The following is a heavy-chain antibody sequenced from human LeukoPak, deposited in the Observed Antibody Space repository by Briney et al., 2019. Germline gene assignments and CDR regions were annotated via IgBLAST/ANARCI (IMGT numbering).Heavy chain of an antibody. CDR3: ARHSNNYILRPFGD. CDR1: AYSISDGYY. Sequence: SETLSLACAVSAYSISDGYYWAWIRQPPGKGLEGIGTTHHSGITYYNPSLQSRVTFSVDTSKNQFSLRLTSVTAADTAVYYCARHSNNYILRPFGDWGQGTLVTVSS. D-gene: IGHD2/OR15-2a*01. V-gene: IGHV4-38-2*01. CDR2: THHSGIT. J-gene: IGHJ4*02.